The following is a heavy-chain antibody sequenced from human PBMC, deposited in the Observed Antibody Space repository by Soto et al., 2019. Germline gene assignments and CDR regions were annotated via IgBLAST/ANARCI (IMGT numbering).Heavy chain of an antibody. Sequence: GGFLRLSCAASGFTFSSHALNWVRQAPGKALEWVSFISSTSSTKNYADSVKGRFTISRDNAKNSLYLQMSSLRDEDTAVYYCTRRITMVRGPYYYYGLDVWGQGTTVTVSS. V-gene: IGHV3-48*02. CDR3: TRRITMVRGPYYYYGLDV. CDR1: GFTFSSHA. CDR2: ISSTSSTK. J-gene: IGHJ6*02. D-gene: IGHD3-10*01.